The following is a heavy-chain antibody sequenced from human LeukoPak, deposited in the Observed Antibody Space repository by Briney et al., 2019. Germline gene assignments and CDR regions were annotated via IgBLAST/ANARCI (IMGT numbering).Heavy chain of an antibody. V-gene: IGHV3-33*01. CDR2: IWYDGSNK. CDR3: ARGRGSYYSGNYFDY. J-gene: IGHJ4*02. D-gene: IGHD1-26*01. CDR1: GFTFSSYG. Sequence: GGSLRLSCAASGFTFSSYGMHWVRQAPGKELKWVAVIWYDGSNKYYADSVKGRFTISRDNSKNTLYLQMNSLRAEDTAVYYCARGRGSYYSGNYFDYWGQGTLVTVSS.